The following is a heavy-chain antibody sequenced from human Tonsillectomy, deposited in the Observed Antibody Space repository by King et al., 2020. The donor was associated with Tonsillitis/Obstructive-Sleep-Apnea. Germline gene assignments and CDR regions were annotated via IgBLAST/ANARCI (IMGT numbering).Heavy chain of an antibody. J-gene: IGHJ4*02. Sequence: VQLVESGAEVKKPGESLKISCQGFGYSFSSHWIGWVRQMPGKGLEWMGLIDPTDSDTRYTPSFQGQVTISADKSISSAYLQWNSLKASDTAMYYCARRCGGDCSYADDWGQGTLVTVSS. CDR3: ARRCGGDCSYADD. D-gene: IGHD2-21*02. V-gene: IGHV5-51*01. CDR1: GYSFSSHW. CDR2: IDPTDSDT.